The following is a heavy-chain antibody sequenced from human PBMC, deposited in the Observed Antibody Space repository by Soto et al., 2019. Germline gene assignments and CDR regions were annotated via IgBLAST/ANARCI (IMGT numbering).Heavy chain of an antibody. CDR3: ARGGIPPGYGVDV. V-gene: IGHV3-13*01. D-gene: IGHD2-2*01. Sequence: EVQLVESGGGLVQPGGSLRLSCAASGFPLGSYPMHWVRQSSGKRLEWVAFIGVVDNTDYRGSVKGRFTISREEGENSLYLHMNSLRVGDTGVYYCARGGIPPGYGVDVWGQGTTVTVSS. CDR1: GFPLGSYP. J-gene: IGHJ6*02. CDR2: IGVVDNT.